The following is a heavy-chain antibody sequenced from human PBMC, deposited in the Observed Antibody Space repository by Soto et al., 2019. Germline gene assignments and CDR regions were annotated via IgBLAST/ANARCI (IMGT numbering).Heavy chain of an antibody. Sequence: QVQLVQSGAEVKKPGASVKVSCKTSGYTFDTYDMHWVRQAPGQRLEWMGWINTDNGNTKYSQRFQGRVTITRDTAASTAYMDLSSLRSEDTAVYFCARDAGDYLLLLYWGQGSLVTVSS. CDR2: INTDNGNT. D-gene: IGHD3-22*01. J-gene: IGHJ4*02. CDR3: ARDAGDYLLLLY. V-gene: IGHV1-3*04. CDR1: GYTFDTYD.